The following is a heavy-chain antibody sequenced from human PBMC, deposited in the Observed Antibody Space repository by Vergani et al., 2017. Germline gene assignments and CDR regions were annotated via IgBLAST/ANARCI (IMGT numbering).Heavy chain of an antibody. Sequence: QVQLQESGPGLVKPSQTLSLTCTVSGGSISSGDYYWSWIRQPPGKGLEWIGYIYYSGSTYYNPSLKSRVTISVDTSKNQFSLKLSSVTAADTAVYYCARQWFGDQTGGLDAFDIWGQGTMVTVSS. D-gene: IGHD3-10*01. CDR2: IYYSGST. J-gene: IGHJ3*02. CDR1: GGSISSGDYY. CDR3: ARQWFGDQTGGLDAFDI. V-gene: IGHV4-30-4*01.